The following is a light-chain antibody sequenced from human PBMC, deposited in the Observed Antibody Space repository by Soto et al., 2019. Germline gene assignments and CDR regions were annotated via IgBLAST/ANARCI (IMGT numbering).Light chain of an antibody. J-gene: IGLJ3*02. Sequence: QPVLTQPPSVSGAPGQRVTISCTGSSSNFGAGYDVHWYQQLPRTAPKLLIYGNSNRPSGVPDRFSGSKSGTSASLAITGLQAEDEADYYCQSYDSSLSGWVFGGGTKLTVL. CDR3: QSYDSSLSGWV. CDR1: SSNFGAGYD. V-gene: IGLV1-40*01. CDR2: GNS.